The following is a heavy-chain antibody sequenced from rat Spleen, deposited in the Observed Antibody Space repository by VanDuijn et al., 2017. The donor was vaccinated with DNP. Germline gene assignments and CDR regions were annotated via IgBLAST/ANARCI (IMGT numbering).Heavy chain of an antibody. CDR3: ARGNWEYFDY. D-gene: IGHD5-1*01. J-gene: IGHJ2*01. Sequence: QVQLKESGPGLVQPSQTLSLTCTVSGFSLTSYTVHWVRQPTGKGLEWMGIIWTGGSTDYNSALKSRLSISRDTSKSQVFLKVNNLQTEDIATYYCARGNWEYFDYWGQGVMVTVSS. CDR1: GFSLTSYT. CDR2: IWTGGST. V-gene: IGHV2-30*01.